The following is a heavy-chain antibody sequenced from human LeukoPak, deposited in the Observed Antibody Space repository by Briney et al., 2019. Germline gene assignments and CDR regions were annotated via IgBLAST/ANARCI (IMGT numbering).Heavy chain of an antibody. V-gene: IGHV4-4*07. J-gene: IGHJ4*02. CDR2: IYSSGST. CDR3: ARDGSKDCGRGLRDY. CDR1: GGSISSYC. Sequence: SETLSLTCTVSGGSISSYCWSWIRQPAGKGLEWIGRIYSSGSTNYNPSLKSRVTMSVDTSKNQFSLKMSSVTAADTAVYYCARDGSKDCGRGLRDYWGQGTLVTVSS. D-gene: IGHD1-26*01.